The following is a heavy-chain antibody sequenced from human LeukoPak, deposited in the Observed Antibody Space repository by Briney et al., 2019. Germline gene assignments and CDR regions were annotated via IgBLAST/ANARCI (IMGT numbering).Heavy chain of an antibody. V-gene: IGHV4-59*12. CDR1: GGSISSYY. CDR3: ARRRYYDSSGYGALD. Sequence: SETLSLTCTVSGGSISSYYWSWIRQPPGKGLEWIGCIYYSGYTNYKSSLKSRVTISVDTSKNQFSLKLSSVTAADTAVYYCARRRYYDSSGYGALDWGQGTLVTVSS. D-gene: IGHD3-22*01. CDR2: IYYSGYT. J-gene: IGHJ4*02.